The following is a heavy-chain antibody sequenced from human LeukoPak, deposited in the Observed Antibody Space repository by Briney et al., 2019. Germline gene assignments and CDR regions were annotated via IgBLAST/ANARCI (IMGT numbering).Heavy chain of an antibody. V-gene: IGHV3-11*01. J-gene: IGHJ4*02. CDR1: VFPLSDFY. CDR2: ICYSGRTV. D-gene: IGHD3-22*01. Sequence: GGSLRLSRASSVFPLSDFYTSCLREAPGRGREGGAYICYSGRTVYYADSVKGRFTISRHNAKNSVYLQMNNLRAQDTAVYYCARDRLGDYDHSGYYDKWGQGTLVTVSS. CDR3: ARDRLGDYDHSGYYDK.